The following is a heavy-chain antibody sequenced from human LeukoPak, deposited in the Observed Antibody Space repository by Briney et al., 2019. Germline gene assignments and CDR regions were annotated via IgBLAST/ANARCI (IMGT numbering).Heavy chain of an antibody. CDR1: GGSFSGYY. V-gene: IGHV4-34*01. D-gene: IGHD5-18*01. CDR2: INHSGST. CDR3: ARVPRGYSYGLGLDY. Sequence: SETLSLTCAVYGGSFSGYYWSWIRQPPGKELEWIGEINHSGSTNYNPSLKSRVTISVDTSKNQFSLKLSSVTAADTAVYYCARVPRGYSYGLGLDYWGQGTLVTVSS. J-gene: IGHJ4*02.